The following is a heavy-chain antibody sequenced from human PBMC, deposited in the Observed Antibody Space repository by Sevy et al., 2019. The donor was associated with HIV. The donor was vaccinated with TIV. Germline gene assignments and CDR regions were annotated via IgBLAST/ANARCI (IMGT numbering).Heavy chain of an antibody. CDR3: ARAAVPRATDNWFDT. Sequence: GGSLRLSCAASGLTFNSYAFHWVRQAPGKGLEWVAIISYNGSDKTYADSVKGRFTISRDNSRNTLYLQMNSLRAEDTAVYYCARAAVPRATDNWFDTWGQGTLVTVSS. V-gene: IGHV3-30*04. D-gene: IGHD6-19*01. J-gene: IGHJ5*02. CDR1: GLTFNSYA. CDR2: ISYNGSDK.